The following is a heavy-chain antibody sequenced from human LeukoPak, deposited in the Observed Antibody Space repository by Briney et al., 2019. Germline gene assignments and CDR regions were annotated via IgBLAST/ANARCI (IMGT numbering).Heavy chain of an antibody. CDR3: ARGTPDYGDLYYYYYMDV. CDR2: IYHSGST. D-gene: IGHD4-17*01. CDR1: GYSISSGYY. V-gene: IGHV4-38-2*01. Sequence: SETLSLTCAVSGYSISSGYYWGWIRQPPGKGLEWIGSIYHSGSTYYNPSLKSRVTVSVDTSKNQFPLKLSSVTAADTAVYYCARGTPDYGDLYYYYYMDVWGKGTTVTVSS. J-gene: IGHJ6*03.